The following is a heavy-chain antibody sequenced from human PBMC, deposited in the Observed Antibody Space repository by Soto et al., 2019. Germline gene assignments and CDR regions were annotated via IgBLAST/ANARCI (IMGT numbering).Heavy chain of an antibody. CDR1: GFSLSTSGVG. Sequence: QITLKESGPTLVKPTQTLTLTCTFSGFSLSTSGVGVGWIRQPPGKALEWLALIYWDADERYSPSLKNMLTITKDTSRNQVVLTMTNMDPVDTGTYYCAHRPGGLTFDYWGQGTLVTVSS. V-gene: IGHV2-5*02. D-gene: IGHD3-16*01. CDR3: AHRPGGLTFDY. J-gene: IGHJ4*02. CDR2: IYWDADE.